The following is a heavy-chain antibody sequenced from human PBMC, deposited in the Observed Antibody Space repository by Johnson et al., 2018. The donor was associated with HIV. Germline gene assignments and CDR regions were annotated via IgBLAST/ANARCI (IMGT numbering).Heavy chain of an antibody. D-gene: IGHD3-3*02. J-gene: IGHJ3*02. CDR3: ARGALGAFDI. CDR1: GFIFNDYA. CDR2: ISWNSGSK. V-gene: IGHV3-9*01. Sequence: VQLVESGGGMVQPGRSLRLSCAATGFIFNDYALHWVRQAPGKGLEWVSGISWNSGSKDYADSVKGRFTISRDNAKNSLYLQMNSLRAEDTALYYCARGALGAFDIWGQGTMVTVSS.